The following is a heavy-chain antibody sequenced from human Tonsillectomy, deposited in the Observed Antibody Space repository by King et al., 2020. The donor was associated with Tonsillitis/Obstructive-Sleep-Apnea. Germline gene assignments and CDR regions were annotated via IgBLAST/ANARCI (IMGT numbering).Heavy chain of an antibody. CDR2: IKTKTYGGTT. D-gene: IGHD2-21*02. V-gene: IGHV3-49*05. CDR1: GFTFGDYV. CDR3: SRASVTEDRDY. Sequence: VQLVESGGALVKPGRSLRLSCTASGFTFGDYVMNWFRQAPGKGLEWVGFIKTKTYGGTTEYAASVKGRFTISRDESKRIAYLQMNSLKTEDTAIYYCSRASVTEDRDYWGQGTLVTVSS. J-gene: IGHJ4*02.